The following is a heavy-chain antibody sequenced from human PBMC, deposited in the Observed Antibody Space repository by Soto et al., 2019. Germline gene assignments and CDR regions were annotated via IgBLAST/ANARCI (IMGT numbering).Heavy chain of an antibody. D-gene: IGHD3-22*01. J-gene: IGHJ4*02. CDR3: ARDGPFYDSSGYRNY. Sequence: SETLSLTCTVSGGSVSSGSYYWSWIRQPPGKGLEWIGYIYHSGSTNYNPSLKSRVTISVDTSKNQFSLKLSSVTAADTAVYYCARDGPFYDSSGYRNYWGQGTLVTVSS. CDR2: IYHSGST. CDR1: GGSVSSGSYY. V-gene: IGHV4-61*01.